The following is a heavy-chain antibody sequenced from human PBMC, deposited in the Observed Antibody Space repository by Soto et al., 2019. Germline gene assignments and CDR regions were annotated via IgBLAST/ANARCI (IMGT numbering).Heavy chain of an antibody. CDR3: ARDQREGFDGLLSHDY. D-gene: IGHD3-9*01. CDR1: GYTFTSYG. CDR2: ISAYNGNT. V-gene: IGHV1-18*04. J-gene: IGHJ4*02. Sequence: QVQLVQSGAEVKKPGASVKVSCKASGYTFTSYGISWVRQAPGHGLEWMGWISAYNGNTNYAQKLQGRVTMTTDTSTSTAYMELRGLRSDDTAVYYCARDQREGFDGLLSHDYWGQGTLVTVSS.